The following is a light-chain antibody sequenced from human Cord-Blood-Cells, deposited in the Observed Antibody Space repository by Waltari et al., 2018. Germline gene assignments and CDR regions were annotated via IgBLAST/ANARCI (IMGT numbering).Light chain of an antibody. CDR2: WAY. CDR3: QQYYSTPWT. J-gene: IGKJ1*01. CDR1: HSVLYSSNNKKY. Sequence: IVITHAPDSPAVPLGARATLKRKSSHSVLYSSNNKKYLAWYQQKPGQPPNLLIYWAYTRESGVPHRFSGSGSGTDFTLTISSRQAEDVAVYYCQQYYSTPWTFGQGTKVEIK. V-gene: IGKV4-1*01.